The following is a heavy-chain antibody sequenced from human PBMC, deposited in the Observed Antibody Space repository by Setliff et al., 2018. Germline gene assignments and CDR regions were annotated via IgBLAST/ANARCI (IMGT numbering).Heavy chain of an antibody. CDR3: ARVTIAVAGYFDF. CDR2: IGAYNGNT. J-gene: IGHJ4*02. V-gene: IGHV1-18*01. D-gene: IGHD6-19*01. CDR1: GYTFTNYG. Sequence: GASVKVSCKASGYTFTNYGVTWVRQAPGQGLGWMGWIGAYNGNTYNAHKLQGRVTMTSDTSTSTAYMELRSLRSDDTAVYYCARVTIAVAGYFDFWGQGTLVTVSS.